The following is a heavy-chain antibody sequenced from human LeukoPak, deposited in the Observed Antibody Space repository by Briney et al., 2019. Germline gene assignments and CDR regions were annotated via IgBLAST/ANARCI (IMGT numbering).Heavy chain of an antibody. V-gene: IGHV3-23*05. J-gene: IGHJ4*02. Sequence: GGSLRLSCVVSGFTFSSHAMCWVRQAPGRGLEWVSSIDISGDSTSYADSGKGRFTISRDNSKNTLLLQMDSLRAEDSAIYYCANEIRPNDYWGQGTLVTVSS. CDR1: GFTFSSHA. CDR2: IDISGDST. D-gene: IGHD4/OR15-4a*01. CDR3: ANEIRPNDY.